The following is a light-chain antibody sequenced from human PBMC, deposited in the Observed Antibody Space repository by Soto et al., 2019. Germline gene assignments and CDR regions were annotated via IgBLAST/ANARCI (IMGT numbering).Light chain of an antibody. CDR1: QSVNSN. V-gene: IGKV3-15*01. CDR2: GAS. J-gene: IGKJ2*02. CDR3: QQYNDWPPWT. Sequence: EIVMTQSPATQSVSPGERASLSCKASQSVNSNLAWYQQKPGQAPRLLIYGASTRATGVPARFSGTGSGTEFTLTISSLLSEDFAVYYCQQYNDWPPWTFGQGTNLEIK.